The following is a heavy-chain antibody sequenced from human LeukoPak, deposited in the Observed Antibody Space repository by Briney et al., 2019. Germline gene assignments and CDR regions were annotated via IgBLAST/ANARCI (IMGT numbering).Heavy chain of an antibody. CDR2: IYHSGNT. CDR3: ARVYYSSSYDYWYFDL. V-gene: IGHV4-38-2*02. Sequence: PSETLSLTCRVSDYYINNGYYWGWIRQPPGKGLEWIGSIYHSGNTYYNPSLKSRVTISVDTSKNQFSLKLSSVTAADTAVYYCARVYYSSSYDYWYFDLWGRGTLVTVSS. D-gene: IGHD6-13*01. J-gene: IGHJ2*01. CDR1: DYYINNGYY.